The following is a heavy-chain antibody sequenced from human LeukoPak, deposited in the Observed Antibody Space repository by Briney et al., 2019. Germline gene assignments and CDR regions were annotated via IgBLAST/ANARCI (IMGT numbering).Heavy chain of an antibody. CDR3: ARDRRWDIVATARIHAFDI. CDR2: ISSSSSYT. J-gene: IGHJ3*02. CDR1: GFTFSDYY. Sequence: GGSLRLSCAASGFTFSDYYMSWIRQAPGKGLEWVSYISSSSSYTNYADSVKGRFTISRDNAKNSLYLQMNSLRAEDTAVYYCARDRRWDIVATARIHAFDIWGQGTMVTVSS. V-gene: IGHV3-11*06. D-gene: IGHD5-12*01.